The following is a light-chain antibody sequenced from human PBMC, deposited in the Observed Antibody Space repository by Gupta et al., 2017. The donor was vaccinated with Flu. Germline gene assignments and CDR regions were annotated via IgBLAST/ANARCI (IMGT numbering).Light chain of an antibody. V-gene: IGKV4-1*01. Sequence: DIVMTQSPDSLAVSLCERATINRKSSQSVLYSSNNKNYLAWYQQKPGQPPKLLIYWASTRESGVPDRFSGSGSGTDFTLPISSLQAEDVAVYYCQQYYSTPFTFGPGTKVDIK. J-gene: IGKJ3*01. CDR2: WAS. CDR3: QQYYSTPFT. CDR1: QSVLYSSNNKNY.